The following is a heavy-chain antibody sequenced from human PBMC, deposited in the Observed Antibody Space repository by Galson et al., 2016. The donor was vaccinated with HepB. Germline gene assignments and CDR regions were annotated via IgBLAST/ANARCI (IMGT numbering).Heavy chain of an antibody. V-gene: IGHV3-23*01. Sequence: SLRLSCAASEFTFSSYAMSWVRQAPGKGLEWVSGISGSGSNTYYADSVKGRFTVSRDTSKNTLYLQMNSLRAEDTAVYYCAKDLFDFGGCYNSGFDFWGQGTLVTVSS. CDR1: EFTFSSYA. J-gene: IGHJ4*02. D-gene: IGHD3-3*01. CDR3: AKDLFDFGGCYNSGFDF. CDR2: ISGSGSNT.